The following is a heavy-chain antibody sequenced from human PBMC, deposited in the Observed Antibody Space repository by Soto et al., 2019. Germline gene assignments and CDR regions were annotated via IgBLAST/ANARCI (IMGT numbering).Heavy chain of an antibody. CDR1: GGSFSGYY. V-gene: IGHV4-34*01. CDR2: INHSGST. CDR3: ARGRSTYCSGRNCYHRFQH. Sequence: SDTLSLTCAAYGGSFSGYYWSWIRQPPGKGLEWIGEINHSGSTNYNPSLKSRVTISVDTSKNQFSLKLSSVTAADTAVYYCARGRSTYCSGRNCYHRFQHWGQGTLVTVSS. J-gene: IGHJ1*01. D-gene: IGHD2-15*01.